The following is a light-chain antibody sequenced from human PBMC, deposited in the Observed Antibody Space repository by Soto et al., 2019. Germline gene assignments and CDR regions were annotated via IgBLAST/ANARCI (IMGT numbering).Light chain of an antibody. Sequence: QSVLTQPPSASGTPGQRVTISCSGSSSNIGSDIVNWYQQLPGTAPKLLIYSNNQRPSGVPDRFSGSKSGTSASLAISGLQSEDEADYYCASYAGNNNLVFGAGTKLTVL. CDR2: SNN. J-gene: IGLJ2*01. CDR3: ASYAGNNNLV. V-gene: IGLV1-44*01. CDR1: SSNIGSDI.